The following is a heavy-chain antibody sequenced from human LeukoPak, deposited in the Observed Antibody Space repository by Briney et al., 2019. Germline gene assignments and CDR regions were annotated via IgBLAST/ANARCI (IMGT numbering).Heavy chain of an antibody. CDR2: INSDGSST. CDR1: GFTFSSYW. Sequence: PGGSLRLSCAASGFTFSSYWMHWVRQAPGKGLVWVSRINSDGSSTSYADSVKGRFTISRDNAKNTLYLQMNSLRAEDTAVYYCASIDLDGAFDIWGQGTMVTVSS. J-gene: IGHJ3*02. D-gene: IGHD5-24*01. V-gene: IGHV3-74*01. CDR3: ASIDLDGAFDI.